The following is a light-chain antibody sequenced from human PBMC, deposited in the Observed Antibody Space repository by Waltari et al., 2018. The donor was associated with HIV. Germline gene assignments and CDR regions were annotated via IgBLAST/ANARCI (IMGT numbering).Light chain of an antibody. V-gene: IGLV1-44*01. Sequence: QSVLTQSPSASGTPGQRVTIYCYGSSSNIGRKTVNWYQQLPGTAPKLLIHSRDQRPSGVPDRFSGSYSGTSASLAISGLQSEDEADYYCAAWDGSLIGYVFGTGTKVTVL. CDR2: SRD. J-gene: IGLJ1*01. CDR1: SSNIGRKT. CDR3: AAWDGSLIGYV.